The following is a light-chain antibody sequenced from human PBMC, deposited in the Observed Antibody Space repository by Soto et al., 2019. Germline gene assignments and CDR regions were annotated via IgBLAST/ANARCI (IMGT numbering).Light chain of an antibody. Sequence: QSVLTQPPSASGTPGQRVTISCSGSSSNIGSNTDNWYQQLPGTAPKLLICTNNQRPSGVPDRFSGSKSGTSASLAISGLQSEDETDYYCAAWDDSPNGVVFGGGTKLTVL. CDR1: SSNIGSNT. J-gene: IGLJ2*01. V-gene: IGLV1-44*01. CDR3: AAWDDSPNGVV. CDR2: TNN.